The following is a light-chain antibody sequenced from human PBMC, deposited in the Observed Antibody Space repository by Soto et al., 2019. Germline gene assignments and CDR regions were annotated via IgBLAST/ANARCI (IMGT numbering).Light chain of an antibody. Sequence: EIVLTQSPGTLSLSPGERATLSCRASQSVSSNYLAWYQQKPGQAPSLLIYGASTRATGIPYRFSGSGSGTDFTLTISRLEPEDFAVYYCQQYGSSRDTFGQGTKLEIK. CDR2: GAS. J-gene: IGKJ2*01. CDR3: QQYGSSRDT. V-gene: IGKV3-20*01. CDR1: QSVSSNY.